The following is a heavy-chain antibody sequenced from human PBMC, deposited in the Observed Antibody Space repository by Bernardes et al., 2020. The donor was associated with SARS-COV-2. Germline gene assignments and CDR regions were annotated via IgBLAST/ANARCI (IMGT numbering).Heavy chain of an antibody. Sequence: ASVKVSCKASGYTFTDNEIHWVRQAPGQGPEWVGRINPLSGGTNYAQKFQGRVTMTRDASISTAYMELRSLRSDDTAVYYCSRSWGPRGVEGELPFDYWGHGTRVTVSS. V-gene: IGHV1-2*06. CDR2: INPLSGGT. CDR1: GYTFTDNE. CDR3: SRSWGPRGVEGELPFDY. J-gene: IGHJ4*03. D-gene: IGHD2-15*01.